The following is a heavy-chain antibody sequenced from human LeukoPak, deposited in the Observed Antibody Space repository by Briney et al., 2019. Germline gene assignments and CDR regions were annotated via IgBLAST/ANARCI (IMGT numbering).Heavy chain of an antibody. V-gene: IGHV1-2*02. CDR1: GYTFTGYY. J-gene: IGHJ5*01. Sequence: ASVKVSCKASGYTFTGYYLHWVRQAPGQGLEWMGCVNPNSGDTNYAQKFQGSVTMTRDTSISTVYTELSRLRSDDTAVYYCARASGSYWWFDSWGQGTLVTVSS. CDR2: VNPNSGDT. D-gene: IGHD1-26*01. CDR3: ARASGSYWWFDS.